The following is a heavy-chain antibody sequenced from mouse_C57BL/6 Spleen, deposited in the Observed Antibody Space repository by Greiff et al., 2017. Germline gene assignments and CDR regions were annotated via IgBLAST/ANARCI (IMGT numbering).Heavy chain of an antibody. D-gene: IGHD2-2*01. CDR1: GYSFTGYF. CDR2: INPYNGDT. J-gene: IGHJ4*01. V-gene: IGHV1-20*01. CDR3: ARGGYDEGYAMDY. Sequence: EVKLQESGPELVKPGDSVKISCKASGYSFTGYFMNWVMQSHGKSLEWIGRINPYNGDTFYNQKFKGKATLTVDKSSSTAHMELRSLTSEDSAVYYCARGGYDEGYAMDYWGQGTSVTVSS.